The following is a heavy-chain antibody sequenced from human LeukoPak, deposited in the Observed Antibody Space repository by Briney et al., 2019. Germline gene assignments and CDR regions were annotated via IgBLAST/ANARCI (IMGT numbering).Heavy chain of an antibody. CDR3: ARGTVTTNWYFDL. CDR1: GFTVSSTY. Sequence: GGSLRLSCAASGFTVSSTYMSWVRQAPGKGLEWVSVIYSGGSTYYADSVKGRFTISRDNSKNTLSLQMNSLRVEDTAVYYCARGTVTTNWYFDLWGRGTLVTVSS. D-gene: IGHD4-17*01. V-gene: IGHV3-53*01. CDR2: IYSGGST. J-gene: IGHJ2*01.